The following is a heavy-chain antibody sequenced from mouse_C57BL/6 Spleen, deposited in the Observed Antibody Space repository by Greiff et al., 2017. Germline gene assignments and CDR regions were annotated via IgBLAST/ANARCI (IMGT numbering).Heavy chain of an antibody. J-gene: IGHJ4*01. CDR2: IYPGSGST. CDR1: GYTFTSYW. V-gene: IGHV1-55*01. Sequence: QVQLKQPGAELVKPGASVKMSCKASGYTFTSYWITWVKPRPGQGLEWIGDIYPGSGSTNYNEKFKSKATLTVDTSSSTAYMQLSSLTSEDAAVYYCARKGRGFMDYWGQGTSVTVSS. CDR3: ARKGRGFMDY.